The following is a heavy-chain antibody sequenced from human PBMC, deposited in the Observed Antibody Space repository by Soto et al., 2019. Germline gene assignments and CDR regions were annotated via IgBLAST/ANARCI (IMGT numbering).Heavy chain of an antibody. J-gene: IGHJ6*02. CDR1: GFTFNTYP. CDR2: ISSTAGRTS. Sequence: EVQLLQSGGGVVPPGGSLRLACATSGFTFNTYPMTWVRQAPGKGLEWVSSISSTAGRTSSYADSVKGRFAISSDFSDNTVYLQMNNLRVADRAVYFCAIRVLSFHTGMEVWAQGTTVTSS. CDR3: AIRVLSFHTGMEV. D-gene: IGHD3-10*01. V-gene: IGHV3-23*01.